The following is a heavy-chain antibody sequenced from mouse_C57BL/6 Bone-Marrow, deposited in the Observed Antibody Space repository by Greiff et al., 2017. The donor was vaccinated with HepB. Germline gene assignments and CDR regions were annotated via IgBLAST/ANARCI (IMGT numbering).Heavy chain of an antibody. CDR3: ERSRGYITTVVPYWYFDV. CDR1: GYTFTGYW. J-gene: IGHJ1*03. CDR2: ILPGSGST. V-gene: IGHV1-9*01. Sequence: QVQLKESGAELMKPGASVKLSCKATGYTFTGYWIEWVKQRPGHGLEWIGEILPGSGSTNYNEKFKGKATFTADTYSNTAYMQLSSLTTEDSAIYYCERSRGYITTVVPYWYFDVWGTGTTVTVSS. D-gene: IGHD1-1*01.